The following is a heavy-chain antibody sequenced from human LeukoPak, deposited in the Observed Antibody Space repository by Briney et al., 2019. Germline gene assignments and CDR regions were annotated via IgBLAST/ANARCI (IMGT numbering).Heavy chain of an antibody. J-gene: IGHJ5*02. CDR3: AGDTHSSSWYDH. CDR2: IYSDGNT. D-gene: IGHD6-19*01. Sequence: GGSLRLSCAVSGFTVSSIYMSWVRQAPGKGLEWVSFIYSDGNTYYGDSVKGRFTLSRDSSRNTLYLQMNSLTVVDTAVYYCAGDTHSSSWYDHWGQGTLVTVSS. V-gene: IGHV3-53*01. CDR1: GFTVSSIY.